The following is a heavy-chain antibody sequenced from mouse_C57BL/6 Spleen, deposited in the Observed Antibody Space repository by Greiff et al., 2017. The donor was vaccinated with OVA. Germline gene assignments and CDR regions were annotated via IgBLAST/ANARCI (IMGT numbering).Heavy chain of an antibody. Sequence: EVQVVESGGDLVKSGGSLKLSCAASGFTFSSYGMSWVRQTPDKRLEWVATISSGGSYTYYPDSVKGRFTISRDNAKNTLYLQMSSLKSEDTAMYYCARHAGMADWYFDVWGTGTTVTVSS. CDR2: ISSGGSYT. CDR3: ARHAGMADWYFDV. D-gene: IGHD2-3*01. J-gene: IGHJ1*03. V-gene: IGHV5-6*01. CDR1: GFTFSSYG.